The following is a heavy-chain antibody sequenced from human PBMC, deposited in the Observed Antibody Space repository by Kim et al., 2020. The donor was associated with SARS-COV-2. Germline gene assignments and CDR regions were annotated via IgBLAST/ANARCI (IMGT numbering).Heavy chain of an antibody. Sequence: SETLSLTCAVYGGSFSGYYWSWIRQPPGKGLEWIGEINHSGSTNYNPSLKSRVTISVDTSKNQFSLKLSSVTAADTAVYYCARGSDYVWGSYRLPAWFDPWGQGTLVTVSS. CDR2: INHSGST. J-gene: IGHJ5*02. CDR1: GGSFSGYY. D-gene: IGHD3-16*02. CDR3: ARGSDYVWGSYRLPAWFDP. V-gene: IGHV4-34*01.